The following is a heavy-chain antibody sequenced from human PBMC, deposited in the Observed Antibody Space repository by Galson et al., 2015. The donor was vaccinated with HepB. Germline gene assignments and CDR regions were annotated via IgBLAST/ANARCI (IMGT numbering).Heavy chain of an antibody. D-gene: IGHD1-26*01. CDR1: GYSFAHYW. CDR2: IFPIDSDT. V-gene: IGHV5-51*01. Sequence: QSGAEVKKPGDSLKVSCKGSGYSFAHYWIGWVRQMPGKGLEWMGIIFPIDSDTRYSPSFEGHITISADTSTGTAYLQWTSLKASDSATYYCARLRVLGATHDNYFDPWGQGTPVIVSS. J-gene: IGHJ5*02. CDR3: ARLRVLGATHDNYFDP.